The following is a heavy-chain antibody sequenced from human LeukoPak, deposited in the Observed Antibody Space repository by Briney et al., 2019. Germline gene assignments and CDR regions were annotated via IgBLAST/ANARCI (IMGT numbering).Heavy chain of an antibody. CDR2: IYYRGST. J-gene: IGHJ5*02. V-gene: IGHV4-39*01. Sequence: PYETLSLTCTVSGGSISGSSYYWGWIRQPPGKGLEWIGSIYYRGSTYYNPTLRSRVTVSVDTSKNQFSLKLSPVTAADTAVYYCALIRGYCRTWGQGSLVTVSS. CDR3: ALIRGYCRT. CDR1: GGSISGSSYY. D-gene: IGHD2-15*01.